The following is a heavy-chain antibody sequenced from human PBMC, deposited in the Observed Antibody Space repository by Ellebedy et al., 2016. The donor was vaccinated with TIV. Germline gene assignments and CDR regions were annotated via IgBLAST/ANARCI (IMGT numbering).Heavy chain of an antibody. CDR2: INPGGGGT. V-gene: IGHV1-46*01. Sequence: ASSVKVSCKASGYTFTNYYMNWVRQAPGQGLEWMGLINPGGGGTSYAQKFQGRVTMTRDTSTSTVYMELSSLSSEDTALYYFARAPLSGVFYGMDVWGQGTTVTVSS. J-gene: IGHJ6*02. D-gene: IGHD3-16*02. CDR1: GYTFTNYY. CDR3: ARAPLSGVFYGMDV.